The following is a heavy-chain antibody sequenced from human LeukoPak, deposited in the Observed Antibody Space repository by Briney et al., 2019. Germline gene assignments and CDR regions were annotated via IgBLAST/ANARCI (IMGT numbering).Heavy chain of an antibody. D-gene: IGHD3-22*01. V-gene: IGHV4-39*01. CDR2: IYYSGST. CDR3: ARALPGLSFDI. J-gene: IGHJ3*02. CDR1: GGSISSSSYY. Sequence: SETLSLTRTVSGGSISSSSYYWGWIRQPPGKGLEWIGSIYYSGSTYYNPSLKSRVTISVDTSKNQFSLKLSSVTAADTAVYYCARALPGLSFDIWGQGTMVTVSS.